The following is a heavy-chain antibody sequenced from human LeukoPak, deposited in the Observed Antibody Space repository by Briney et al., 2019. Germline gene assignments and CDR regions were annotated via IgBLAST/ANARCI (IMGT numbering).Heavy chain of an antibody. Sequence: ASVKVSCKASGYTFTGYYMHWVRQAPGQGLEWMGRINPNSGGTNYAQKFRGRVTMTRDTSISTAYMELSRLRSDDTAVYYCASNYDILTGYFRGAFDIWGQGTMVTVSS. CDR1: GYTFTGYY. J-gene: IGHJ3*02. CDR2: INPNSGGT. CDR3: ASNYDILTGYFRGAFDI. V-gene: IGHV1-2*06. D-gene: IGHD3-9*01.